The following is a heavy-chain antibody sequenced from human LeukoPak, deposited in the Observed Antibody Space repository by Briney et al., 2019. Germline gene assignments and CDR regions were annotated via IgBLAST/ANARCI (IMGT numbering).Heavy chain of an antibody. CDR3: ARDFNRGYSSSWYYFDY. Sequence: PGGSLRLSCAASGFTVSSNYMSWVRQAPGKGLEWVSVIYSGGSTYYADSVKDRFTISRDNSKNTLYLQMNSLRAEDTAVYYCARDFNRGYSSSWYYFDYWGQGTLVTVSS. D-gene: IGHD6-13*01. CDR2: IYSGGST. J-gene: IGHJ4*02. V-gene: IGHV3-66*01. CDR1: GFTVSSNY.